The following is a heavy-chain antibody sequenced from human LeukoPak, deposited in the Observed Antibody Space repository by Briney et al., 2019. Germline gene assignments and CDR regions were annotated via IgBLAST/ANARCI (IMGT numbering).Heavy chain of an antibody. CDR2: INPNSGGT. CDR3: ARQDCSSGSCYLPPNYYYYGMDV. Sequence: ASVKVSCKASGYTFTGYYMHWVRQAPGQGLEWMGWINPNSGGTNYAQKFQGRVTMTRDTSISTAYMELSRLRSDDTAVYYCARQDCSSGSCYLPPNYYYYGMDVWGQGTTVTVSS. J-gene: IGHJ6*02. V-gene: IGHV1-2*02. D-gene: IGHD2-15*01. CDR1: GYTFTGYY.